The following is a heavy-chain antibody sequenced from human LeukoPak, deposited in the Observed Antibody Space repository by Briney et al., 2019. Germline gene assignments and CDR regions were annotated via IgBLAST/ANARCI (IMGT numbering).Heavy chain of an antibody. V-gene: IGHV4-31*03. CDR2: IYYSGCT. CDR1: GGSISSGGDY. CDR3: ARGGGDIVVVPAAYFDY. J-gene: IGHJ4*02. Sequence: SQTLSLTCTVSGGSISSGGDYWSWISQHPGKGLEWIGFIYYSGCTYYNTSLKSRVTISVDTSKNHFSLRVSSVTAADTAVYYCARGGGDIVVVPAAYFDYWGQGTLVTVSS. D-gene: IGHD2-2*01.